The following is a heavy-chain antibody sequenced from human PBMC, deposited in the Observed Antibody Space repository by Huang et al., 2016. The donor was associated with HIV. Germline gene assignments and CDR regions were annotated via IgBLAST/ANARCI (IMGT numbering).Heavy chain of an antibody. D-gene: IGHD6-19*01. CDR1: GGSFSGYY. CDR2: INHIVKT. CDR3: AREKAADSAWYGVYYFDY. V-gene: IGHV4-34*01. Sequence: QVQLRQWGAGLVKPSETLSLTCAVYGGSFSGYYWTWIRQSPGKGLEWIGEINHIVKTNDQPSLKSLVTIPKDTAKNQFSLQLTSVSAADTGVYFCAREKAADSAWYGVYYFDYWGEGALVTVTS. J-gene: IGHJ4*02.